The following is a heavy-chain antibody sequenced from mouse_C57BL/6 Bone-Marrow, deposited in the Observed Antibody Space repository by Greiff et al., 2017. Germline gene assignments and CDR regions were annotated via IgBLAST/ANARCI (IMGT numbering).Heavy chain of an antibody. Sequence: QVQLQQPGAELVMPGASVKLSCKASGYTFTSYWMHWVKQRPGQGLEWIGELDPSDSYTNYNQKFKGKSTLTVDKSSSTAYMQLSSLTSEHSAVYYCAREGGCSSLFSYWGQGSLVTVSA. V-gene: IGHV1-69*01. CDR3: AREGGCSSLFSY. CDR1: GYTFTSYW. J-gene: IGHJ3*01. D-gene: IGHD1-1*01. CDR2: LDPSDSYT.